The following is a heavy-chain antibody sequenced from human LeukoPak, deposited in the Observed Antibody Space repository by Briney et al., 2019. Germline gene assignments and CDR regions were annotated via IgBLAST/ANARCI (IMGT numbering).Heavy chain of an antibody. V-gene: IGHV4-59*08. Sequence: SETLSLTCSVSGGSISSLYWSWVRQPPGKGLEWVGYIYYTGSTNYNPSLKSRVTMFVDMSKNQFSLRLSSVTAADTAVYYCARHRAYSSSSPFDYWGQGTLVTVSS. CDR1: GGSISSLY. CDR3: ARHRAYSSSSPFDY. CDR2: IYYTGST. D-gene: IGHD6-6*01. J-gene: IGHJ4*02.